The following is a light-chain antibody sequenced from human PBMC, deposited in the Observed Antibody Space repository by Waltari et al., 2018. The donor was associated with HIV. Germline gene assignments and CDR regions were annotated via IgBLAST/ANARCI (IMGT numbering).Light chain of an antibody. V-gene: IGLV2-11*01. Sequence: QSALTQPRSVSGSPGQSVTISCTGTSSDVGAYDYVSWYQQHPGKAPKLLLYDVNKWPSGVPVRFSGSKSGNTASLTISGLQVEDEADYSCCSYAGRNTFVFGTGTKVSVL. CDR2: DVN. CDR1: SSDVGAYDY. CDR3: CSYAGRNTFV. J-gene: IGLJ1*01.